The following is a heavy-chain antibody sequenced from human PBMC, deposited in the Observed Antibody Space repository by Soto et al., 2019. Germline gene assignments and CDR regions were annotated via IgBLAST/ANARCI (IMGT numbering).Heavy chain of an antibody. CDR1: GFTFSSNS. V-gene: IGHV3-48*02. CDR2: ISSSSSTI. CDR3: ARVIWSAHLTSDL. J-gene: IGHJ5*02. D-gene: IGHD3-3*01. Sequence: EVQVVESGGGLVQPGGSLRLSCAASGFTFSSNSMNWVRQAPGKGLEWISYISSSSSTIYADSVKGRFTISRDNAKNSLCMQMKSLRHEATAVYYCARVIWSAHLTSDLWGQGTLVTVSS.